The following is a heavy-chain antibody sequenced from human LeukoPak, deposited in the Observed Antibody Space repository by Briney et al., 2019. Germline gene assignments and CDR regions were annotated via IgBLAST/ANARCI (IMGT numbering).Heavy chain of an antibody. CDR1: GFTFSRYW. V-gene: IGHV3-7*01. CDR3: ARDAMRGGDYDY. J-gene: IGHJ4*02. CDR2: IKGDGSED. D-gene: IGHD3-16*01. Sequence: GGSLRLSCAASGFTFSRYWMSWVCNAPAKGQEWVANIKGDGSEDHYVGAVRGRFTISRDNAKNSLYLQMNRLRAEDTSGYYCARDAMRGGDYDYWGQGTLVTVSS.